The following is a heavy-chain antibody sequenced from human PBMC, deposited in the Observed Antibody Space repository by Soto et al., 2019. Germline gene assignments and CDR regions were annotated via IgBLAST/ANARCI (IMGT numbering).Heavy chain of an antibody. J-gene: IGHJ4*02. CDR1: GGSISSSSYY. CDR3: ARPSAYSYDSSGYYSYYFDY. D-gene: IGHD3-22*01. Sequence: QLQLQESGPGLVKPSETLSLTCTVSGGSISSSSYYWGWIRQPPGKGLEWIGSIYYSGSTYYNPSLKSRVTISVDTSKNQFSLKLSSVTAADTAVYYCARPSAYSYDSSGYYSYYFDYWGQGTLVTVSS. CDR2: IYYSGST. V-gene: IGHV4-39*01.